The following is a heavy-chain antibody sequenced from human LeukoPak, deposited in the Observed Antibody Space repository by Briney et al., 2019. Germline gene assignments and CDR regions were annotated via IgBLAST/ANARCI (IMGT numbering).Heavy chain of an antibody. CDR1: GDSVSSKSAA. Sequence: SQTLSLTCAISGDSVSSKSAAWTWIRQSPSRGLEWLGRTYYRSNWYNDYAVSVKSRISINPDTSKNQFSLQLNSVTPEDTAMYYCARDSAPYSSGWYDYWGQGTLVTVSS. J-gene: IGHJ4*02. V-gene: IGHV6-1*01. D-gene: IGHD6-19*01. CDR2: TYYRSNWYN. CDR3: ARDSAPYSSGWYDY.